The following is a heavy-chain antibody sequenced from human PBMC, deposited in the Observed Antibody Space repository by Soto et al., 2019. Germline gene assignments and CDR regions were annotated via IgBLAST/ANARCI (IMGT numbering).Heavy chain of an antibody. CDR2: IYYSGST. CDR3: AEYYYDSSGYYSKPAPYYGMDV. J-gene: IGHJ6*02. CDR1: GGSISSSSYY. V-gene: IGHV4-39*01. D-gene: IGHD3-22*01. Sequence: QLQLQESGPGLVKPSETLSLTCTVSGGSISSSSYYWGWIRQPPGKGLEWIGSIYYSGSTYYNPSLKSRVTISVDTSKNQFSLKLSSVTAADTAVYYCAEYYYDSSGYYSKPAPYYGMDVWGQGTTVTVSS.